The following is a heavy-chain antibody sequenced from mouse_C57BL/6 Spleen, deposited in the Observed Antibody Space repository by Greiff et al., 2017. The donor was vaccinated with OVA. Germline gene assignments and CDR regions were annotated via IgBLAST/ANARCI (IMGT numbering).Heavy chain of an antibody. Sequence: EVQLVESGGGLVKPGGSLKLSCAASGFTFSSYAMSWVRQTPEKRLEWVATISDGGSYTYYPDNVKGRFTISRDNAKNNLYLQMSHLKSEDTAMYYCARDQRYYGSSPWYFDVWGTGTTVTVSS. D-gene: IGHD1-1*01. J-gene: IGHJ1*03. CDR2: ISDGGSYT. CDR1: GFTFSSYA. CDR3: ARDQRYYGSSPWYFDV. V-gene: IGHV5-4*01.